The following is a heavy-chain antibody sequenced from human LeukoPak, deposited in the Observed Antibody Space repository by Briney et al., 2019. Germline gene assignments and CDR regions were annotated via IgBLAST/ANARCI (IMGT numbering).Heavy chain of an antibody. J-gene: IGHJ4*02. D-gene: IGHD5-18*01. V-gene: IGHV3-66*01. CDR3: ARDLGYSYGGY. Sequence: GGSLRLSCAASGFTVSSNYMSWVRQAPGKGLEWVSVIYSGGSTYYADSVKGRFTISRDNAKNTLYLQMNSLRAEDTAVYYCARDLGYSYGGYWGQGTLVTVSS. CDR2: IYSGGST. CDR1: GFTVSSNY.